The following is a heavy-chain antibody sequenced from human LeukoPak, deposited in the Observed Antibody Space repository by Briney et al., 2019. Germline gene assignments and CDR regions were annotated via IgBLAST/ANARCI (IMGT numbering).Heavy chain of an antibody. Sequence: GGSLRLSCEGSAFIFSGHWMNWVRKTPGKGLEWVANSKQDGSDKYYVDSVKGRFTISRDNAKNSLYLQMNSLRAEDTAVYYCAIIPRAAAGPSARSPFHYWGQGTLVTVSS. V-gene: IGHV3-7*01. CDR2: SKQDGSDK. CDR1: AFIFSGHW. D-gene: IGHD6-13*01. CDR3: AIIPRAAAGPSARSPFHY. J-gene: IGHJ4*02.